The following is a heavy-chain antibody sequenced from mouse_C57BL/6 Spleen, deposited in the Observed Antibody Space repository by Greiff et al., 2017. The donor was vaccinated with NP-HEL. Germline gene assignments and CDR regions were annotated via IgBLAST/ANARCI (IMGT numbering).Heavy chain of an antibody. J-gene: IGHJ1*03. Sequence: EVKLVESGPELVKPGASVKIPCKASGYTFTDYNMDWVKQSHGKSLEWIGDINPNNGGTIYNQKFKGKATLTVDKSSSTAYMELRSLTSEDTAVYYCARNYGSSYCWYFDVWGTGTTVTVSS. D-gene: IGHD1-1*01. CDR2: INPNNGGT. CDR3: ARNYGSSYCWYFDV. V-gene: IGHV1-18*01. CDR1: GYTFTDYN.